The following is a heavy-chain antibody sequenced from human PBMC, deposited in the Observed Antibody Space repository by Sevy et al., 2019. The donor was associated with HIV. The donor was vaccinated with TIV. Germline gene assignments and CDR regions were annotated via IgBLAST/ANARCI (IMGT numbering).Heavy chain of an antibody. Sequence: GGSLRLSCAASGFTFSEYGMHWVRQAPGKGLEWVAVISHDGRNYKYNADFVKGRFTISRVNSRNTLYLQMNSLRAEDTAIYYCARDRGEILRSAFKSWGQGTLVTVSS. CDR1: GFTFSEYG. J-gene: IGHJ5*02. D-gene: IGHD3-10*01. CDR3: ARDRGEILRSAFKS. V-gene: IGHV3-30*04. CDR2: ISHDGRNYK.